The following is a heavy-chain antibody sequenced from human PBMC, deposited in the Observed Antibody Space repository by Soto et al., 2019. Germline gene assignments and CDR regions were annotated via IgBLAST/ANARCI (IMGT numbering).Heavy chain of an antibody. CDR2: ISYDGNSN. CDR1: GFIFSNYV. CDR3: ARSYCGDDCALDH. V-gene: IGHV3-30-3*01. D-gene: IGHD2-21*02. J-gene: IGHJ4*02. Sequence: QVQLVESGGGVVQPGRSLRLSCAASGFIFSNYVMHWVRQAPGKGLEWVAVISYDGNSNHYADSVKGRFTISRDNSKSTLYVQMNSLRAEDTAVYYCARSYCGDDCALDHWGQGTLVTVSS.